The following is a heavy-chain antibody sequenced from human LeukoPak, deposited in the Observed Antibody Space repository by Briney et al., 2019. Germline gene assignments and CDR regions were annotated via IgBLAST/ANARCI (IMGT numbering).Heavy chain of an antibody. CDR1: GGTFSSYA. D-gene: IGHD3-3*01. CDR3: ASLDYDFWFRDAFDI. V-gene: IGHV1-69*01. J-gene: IGHJ3*02. Sequence: SVKVSCKASGGTFSSYAISWVRQAPGQGLEWMGGNIPIFGTANYAQKFQGRVTITADESTSTAYMELSSLRSEDTAVYYCASLDYDFWFRDAFDIWGQGTMVTVSS. CDR2: NIPIFGTA.